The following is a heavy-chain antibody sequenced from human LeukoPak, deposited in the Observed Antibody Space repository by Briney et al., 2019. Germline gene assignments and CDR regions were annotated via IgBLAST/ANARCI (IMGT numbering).Heavy chain of an antibody. CDR3: VSSSGYSRFDY. Sequence: GESLKISFKGSGYSFPIYWIGWVRQMPGKGLEWMGVIYPADSDTRYSTSFQGQVTISADKSISTAYLQWSSLKASDTAMYYCVSSSGYSRFDYWGQGTLVTVSS. CDR1: GYSFPIYW. CDR2: IYPADSDT. D-gene: IGHD3-22*01. J-gene: IGHJ4*02. V-gene: IGHV5-51*01.